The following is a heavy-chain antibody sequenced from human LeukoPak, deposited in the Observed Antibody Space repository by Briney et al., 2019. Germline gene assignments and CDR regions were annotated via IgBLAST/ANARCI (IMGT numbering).Heavy chain of an antibody. J-gene: IGHJ6*02. D-gene: IGHD5-18*01. CDR1: GGTFSSYA. V-gene: IGHV1-69*13. Sequence: GASVKVSCKASGGTFSSYAISWVRQAPGQGLEWMGGIIPIFGTANYAQKFQGRVTITADESTSTAYMELSSLRSEDTAVYYCARDGSVSRVYSYGYYEMDYYYGMDVWGQGTTVTVSS. CDR3: ARDGSVSRVYSYGYYEMDYYYGMDV. CDR2: IIPIFGTA.